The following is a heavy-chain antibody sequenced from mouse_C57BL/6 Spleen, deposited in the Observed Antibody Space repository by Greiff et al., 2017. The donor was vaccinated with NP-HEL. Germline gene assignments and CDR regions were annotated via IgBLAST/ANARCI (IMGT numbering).Heavy chain of an antibody. V-gene: IGHV1-81*01. CDR3: ARGLTGTYAMDY. Sequence: VQLQQSGAELARPGASVKLSCKASGYTFTSYGISWVKQRTGQGLEWIGEIDPRSGNTYYNEKFKGKATLTADKSSSTAYMELRSLTSEDSAVYFCARGLTGTYAMDYWGQGTSVTVSS. CDR2: IDPRSGNT. D-gene: IGHD4-1*01. CDR1: GYTFTSYG. J-gene: IGHJ4*01.